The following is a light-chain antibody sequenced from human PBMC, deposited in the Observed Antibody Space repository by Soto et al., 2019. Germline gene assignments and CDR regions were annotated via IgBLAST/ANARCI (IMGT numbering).Light chain of an antibody. V-gene: IGKV1-27*01. CDR1: QDIRNF. CDR2: AAS. CDR3: QKYSSVPV. Sequence: DIQMTQSPTSLSASVGDRVTITCRASQDIRNFVAWYQQKPGKARKLLIYAASTLQSGVPSRFSGSGSGTDFTLTINSLQPEDVATYSCQKYSSVPVFGPGTKVEIK. J-gene: IGKJ3*01.